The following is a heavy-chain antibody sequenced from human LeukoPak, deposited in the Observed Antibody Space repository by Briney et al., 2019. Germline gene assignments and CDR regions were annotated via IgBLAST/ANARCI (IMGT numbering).Heavy chain of an antibody. CDR3: ARDSGLSDYDYVWGSYRPMGQDLFDY. J-gene: IGHJ4*02. CDR1: GFTFSSYW. CDR2: IKRDGSEK. D-gene: IGHD3-16*02. Sequence: GGSLRLSCAASGFTFSSYWMSWVRQAPGKGLEWVANIKRDGSEKYYVDSVKGRLTISRDNAKNSLYLQMNSLRAEDTAVYYCARDSGLSDYDYVWGSYRPMGQDLFDYWGQGTLVTVSS. V-gene: IGHV3-7*01.